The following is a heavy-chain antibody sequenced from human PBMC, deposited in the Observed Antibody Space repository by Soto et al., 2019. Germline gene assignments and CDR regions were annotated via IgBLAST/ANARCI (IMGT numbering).Heavy chain of an antibody. J-gene: IGHJ4*02. V-gene: IGHV3-33*01. CDR1: GFTFSSYG. CDR2: IWYDGSNK. Sequence: GGSLRLSCAASGFTFSSYGMHWVRQAPGKGLAWVAVIWYDGSNKYYADSVKGRFTISRDNSKNTLYLQMNSLRAEDTAVYYCARDRHPFKRPVIAVAGPGTDYWGQGTLVTVSS. D-gene: IGHD6-19*01. CDR3: ARDRHPFKRPVIAVAGPGTDY.